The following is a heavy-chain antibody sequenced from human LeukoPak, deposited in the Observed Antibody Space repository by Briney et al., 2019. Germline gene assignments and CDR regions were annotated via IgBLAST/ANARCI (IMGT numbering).Heavy chain of an antibody. CDR3: ARGPTPITYYCEGDWFDP. Sequence: YAVSVKSRITINPDTSKNQFSLQLNSVTPEDTAVYYCARGPTPITYYCEGDWFDPWGQGTLVTVSS. D-gene: IGHD3-10*01. V-gene: IGHV6-1*01. J-gene: IGHJ5*02.